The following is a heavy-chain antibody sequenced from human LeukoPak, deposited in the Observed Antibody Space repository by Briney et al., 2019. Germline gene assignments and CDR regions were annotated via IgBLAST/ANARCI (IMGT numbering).Heavy chain of an antibody. CDR1: GYTFTDYY. CDR3: ARDLAFGEMVTNRGAFDI. Sequence: ASLRVSCKASGYTFTDYYMHWVRQAPGQGLEWMGWINPKSGGTNYAQKFQGRVTMTRDTSISTAYMELSRLRSDDTAVFYCARDLAFGEMVTNRGAFDIWGQGTTASVSS. D-gene: IGHD5-24*01. V-gene: IGHV1-2*02. J-gene: IGHJ3*02. CDR2: INPKSGGT.